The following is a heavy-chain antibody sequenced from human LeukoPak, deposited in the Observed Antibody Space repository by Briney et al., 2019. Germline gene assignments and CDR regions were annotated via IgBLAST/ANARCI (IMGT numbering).Heavy chain of an antibody. J-gene: IGHJ4*02. V-gene: IGHV1-69*06. Sequence: GASVKVSCKASGGTFSSYAISWVRQAPGHQLEWMGGIIPIFGTANYAQKFQGRVTITADKSTSTAYMELSSLRSEDTAVYYCARDWNDVFDYWGQGTLVSVSS. CDR2: IIPIFGTA. CDR3: ARDWNDVFDY. CDR1: GGTFSSYA. D-gene: IGHD1-1*01.